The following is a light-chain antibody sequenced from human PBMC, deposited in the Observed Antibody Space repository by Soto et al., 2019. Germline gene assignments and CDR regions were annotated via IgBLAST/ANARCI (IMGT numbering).Light chain of an antibody. J-gene: IGLJ3*02. V-gene: IGLV2-8*01. CDR3: SSFASSTTWV. CDR2: EVT. Sequence: QYALTQPPSASGSPGQSVTISGTGTSSDVGAYNYVSWYQQHAGKAPKLVIYEVTKRPSGVPDRFSGSKSANTASLTVSGLQAEDEADYYCSSFASSTTWVFGGGTKLTVL. CDR1: SSDVGAYNY.